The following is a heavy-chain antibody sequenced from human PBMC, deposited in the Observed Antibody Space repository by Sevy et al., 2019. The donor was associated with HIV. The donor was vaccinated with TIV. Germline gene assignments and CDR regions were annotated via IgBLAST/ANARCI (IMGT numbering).Heavy chain of an antibody. D-gene: IGHD1-26*01. CDR1: GFAFSTHA. V-gene: IGHV3-30-3*01. CDR2: ISYEGTEK. Sequence: GGSLRLSCAASGFAFSTHAMHWVRQAPGKGLEWVAVISYEGTEKFYATSVEGRFTISQDNSKNMLSLQINSLRPEDTAVYYCARDGGYSVKWYPLYWGHGTLVTVSS. J-gene: IGHJ4*01. CDR3: ARDGGYSVKWYPLY.